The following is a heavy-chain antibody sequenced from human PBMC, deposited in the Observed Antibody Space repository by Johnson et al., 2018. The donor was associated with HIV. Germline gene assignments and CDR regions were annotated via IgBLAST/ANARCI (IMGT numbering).Heavy chain of an antibody. D-gene: IGHD5-24*01. CDR1: GFTFSSSG. CDR3: ARDGPGDGNAMGGSGAFDI. J-gene: IGHJ3*02. V-gene: IGHV3-20*04. CDR2: SNWNGGST. Sequence: VQLVESGGGVVQPERSLRLSCAASGFTFSSSGMLWVRQAPGKGLEWVSGSNWNGGSTGYGDSVKGRFTISRDNAKNSLYLQMNSLRVEDTALYYCARDGPGDGNAMGGSGAFDIWGQGTMVTVSS.